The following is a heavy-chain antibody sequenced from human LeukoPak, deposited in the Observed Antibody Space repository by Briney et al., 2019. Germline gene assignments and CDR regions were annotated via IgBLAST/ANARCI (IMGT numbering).Heavy chain of an antibody. CDR2: VYDSGST. CDR1: DGSIINYY. J-gene: IGHJ3*02. Sequence: SETLSLTCTVSDGSIINYYWTWIRQPPGKGLEWIGYVYDSGSTNYNPSPKSRVTISIDTSKKQFSLKLTSVTAADTAVYYCARNVPTYDYVGGSYVGAFDIWGQGTMVSVSS. V-gene: IGHV4-59*01. D-gene: IGHD3-16*01. CDR3: ARNVPTYDYVGGSYVGAFDI.